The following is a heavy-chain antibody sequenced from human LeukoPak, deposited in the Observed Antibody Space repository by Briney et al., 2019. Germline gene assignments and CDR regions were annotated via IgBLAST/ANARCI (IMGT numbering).Heavy chain of an antibody. V-gene: IGHV3-21*01. CDR1: GFTFSSYS. CDR3: ARAGSSYFDY. Sequence: GGSLRLSCAASGFTFSSYSMNWVRQAPGKGLEWVSSISSSSSYIYYADSVKGRFTISRDNAKDSLYLQMNSLRAEDTAVYYCARAGSSYFDYWGQGTLVTVSS. J-gene: IGHJ4*02. CDR2: ISSSSSYI.